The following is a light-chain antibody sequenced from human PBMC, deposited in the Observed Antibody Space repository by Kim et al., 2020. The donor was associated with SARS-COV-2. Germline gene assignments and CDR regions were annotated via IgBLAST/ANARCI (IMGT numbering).Light chain of an antibody. Sequence: SSELTQDPAVSVALGQTVRITCQGDSLRSYYASWYQQKPGQAPVLVIYGKNNRPSGIPDRFSGSYSGNTASLTITGAQAVDEADYYCNSRASSGNHWVFC. CDR3: NSRASSGNHWV. CDR1: SLRSYY. J-gene: IGLJ3*02. V-gene: IGLV3-19*01. CDR2: GKN.